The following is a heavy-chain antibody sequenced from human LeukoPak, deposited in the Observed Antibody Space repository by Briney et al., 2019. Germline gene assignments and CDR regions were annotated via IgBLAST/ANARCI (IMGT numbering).Heavy chain of an antibody. J-gene: IGHJ4*02. Sequence: GGSLRLSCAASGFTFSNYAMSWVRQAPGKGLQWVSEISGSGSGGSTHYADSVKGRFTISRDNSKNTLYLQMNSLRAEDTAVYYCAKSASGSCMFYFDFWGQGNLVTVSS. CDR1: GFTFSNYA. CDR3: AKSASGSCMFYFDF. D-gene: IGHD3-10*01. V-gene: IGHV3-23*01. CDR2: ISGSGSGGST.